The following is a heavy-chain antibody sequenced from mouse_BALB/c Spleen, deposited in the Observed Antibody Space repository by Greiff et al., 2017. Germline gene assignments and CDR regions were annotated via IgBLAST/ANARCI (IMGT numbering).Heavy chain of an antibody. Sequence: EVQLQQSGTVLARPGASVKMSCKASGYTFTSYWMHWVKQRPGQGLEWIGAIYPGNSDTSYNQKFKGKAKLTAVTSTSTAYMELSSLTNEDSAVYYCTRGPYYYGSSYALAYWGQGTLVTVSA. CDR3: TRGPYYYGSSYALAY. V-gene: IGHV1-5*01. CDR1: GYTFTSYW. J-gene: IGHJ3*01. D-gene: IGHD1-1*01. CDR2: IYPGNSDT.